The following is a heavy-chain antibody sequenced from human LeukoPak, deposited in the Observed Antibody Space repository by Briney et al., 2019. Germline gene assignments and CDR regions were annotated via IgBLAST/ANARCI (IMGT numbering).Heavy chain of an antibody. CDR3: AGGQGWSSAL. J-gene: IGHJ2*01. CDR2: IKQDESEK. V-gene: IGHV3-7*05. Sequence: AGSLSLSCAASGFTFSNYWLYWICQAPGQGLELVANIKQDESEKNYVDSVKGRFTISRDNAKNYLYLQIHSLRAECTTLYCCAGGQGWSSALWGRGTLVTVSS. CDR1: GFTFSNYW.